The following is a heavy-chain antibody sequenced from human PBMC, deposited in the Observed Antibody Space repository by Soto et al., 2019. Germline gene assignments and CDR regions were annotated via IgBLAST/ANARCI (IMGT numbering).Heavy chain of an antibody. CDR2: IYDTGST. J-gene: IGHJ4*02. Sequence: PSETLSLTCTVSGDSISSFYWSWIRQPPGKGLEWIGSIYDTGSTNYNPSHKSRASILLDTSKNQFSLKLSSVTAADTAMYYCAGGVREECSNGVCYRTRNFYFDHWGQGTLVTVSS. CDR1: GDSISSFY. V-gene: IGHV4-59*01. CDR3: AGGVREECSNGVCYRTRNFYFDH. D-gene: IGHD2-8*01.